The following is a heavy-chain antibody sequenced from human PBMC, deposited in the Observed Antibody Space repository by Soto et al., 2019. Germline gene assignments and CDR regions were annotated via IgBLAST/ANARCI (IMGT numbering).Heavy chain of an antibody. CDR3: AKGGGGTWSMFYSYYGVDV. J-gene: IGHJ6*02. CDR1: GFTFSNYG. CDR2: ISYDGSSK. D-gene: IGHD6-13*01. V-gene: IGHV3-30*18. Sequence: GGSLRLSCAASGFTFSNYGIHWVRQAPGKGLEWVAVISYDGSSKDYADSVKGRFTISRDNSKNTLYLQMNSLTIEDTAVYYCAKGGGGTWSMFYSYYGVDVWGQGTTVTVSS.